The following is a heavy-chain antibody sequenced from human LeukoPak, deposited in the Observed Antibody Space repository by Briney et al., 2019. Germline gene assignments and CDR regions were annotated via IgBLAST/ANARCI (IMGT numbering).Heavy chain of an antibody. J-gene: IGHJ3*02. Sequence: SETLSLTCAISGGSFSGYYWSWIRQPPGKGLEWIGEINHSGSSNYNPSLKSRITISVDTSKNQFSLRLSSMTAADTAVYYCARVGVDSSGYYYVNAFDIWGQGAMVTVSS. CDR2: INHSGSS. V-gene: IGHV4-34*01. CDR3: ARVGVDSSGYYYVNAFDI. CDR1: GGSFSGYY. D-gene: IGHD3-22*01.